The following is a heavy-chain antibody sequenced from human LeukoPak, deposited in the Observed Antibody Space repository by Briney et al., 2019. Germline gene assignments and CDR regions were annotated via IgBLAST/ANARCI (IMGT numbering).Heavy chain of an antibody. Sequence: GGSLRLSCAASGFTFSSYAMSWVRQAPGKGVEWVSAISGSGGSTYYADSVKGRFTISRDNSKNTLYLQMNSLRAEDTAVYYCAKAGDYDFWSGYYVLWGQGTLVTVSS. CDR3: AKAGDYDFWSGYYVL. D-gene: IGHD3-3*01. CDR2: ISGSGGST. J-gene: IGHJ4*02. V-gene: IGHV3-23*01. CDR1: GFTFSSYA.